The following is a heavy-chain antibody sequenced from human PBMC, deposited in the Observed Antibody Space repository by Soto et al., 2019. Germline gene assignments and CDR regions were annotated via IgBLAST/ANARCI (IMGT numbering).Heavy chain of an antibody. V-gene: IGHV3-23*01. CDR2: ISGSGGST. CDR1: GFTFSSYA. Sequence: VGSLRLSCAASGFTFSSYAMSWVRQAPGKGLEWVSAISGSGGSTYYADSVKGRFTISRDNSKNTLYLQMNSLRAEDTAVYYCAKDWSLWFGELSVAAFDIWGQGTMVTVSS. J-gene: IGHJ3*02. CDR3: AKDWSLWFGELSVAAFDI. D-gene: IGHD3-10*01.